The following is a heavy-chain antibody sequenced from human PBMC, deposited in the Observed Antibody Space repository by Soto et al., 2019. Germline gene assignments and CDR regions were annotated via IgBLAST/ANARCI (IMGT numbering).Heavy chain of an antibody. CDR2: ISHNSDYT. J-gene: IGHJ4*02. D-gene: IGHD7-27*01. V-gene: IGHV3-11*06. CDR3: ARDGGTLGFDY. Sequence: PGGSLRLSCAASGLNFGLSFMIWMRQRPGKGLEWASFISHNSDYTNYADSVRGRFTISRDNDKSSIYLQMNSLRADDTAVYYCARDGGTLGFDYWGQGTLVTVSS. CDR1: GLNFGLSF.